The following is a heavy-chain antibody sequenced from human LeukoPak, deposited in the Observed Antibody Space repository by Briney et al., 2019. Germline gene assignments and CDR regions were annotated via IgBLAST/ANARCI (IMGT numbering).Heavy chain of an antibody. CDR2: ISDADGSIT. CDR3: ARDLSGYSDY. Sequence: PGGSLRLSCAASGFTLSSYWLHWVRQAPGKGLVWVSRISDADGSITDYADSVRVRFTISRDTAKNTLYLEMNSLGAEDTAVYYCARDLSGYSDYWGQGTLVTVSS. D-gene: IGHD2-15*01. V-gene: IGHV3-74*01. CDR1: GFTLSSYW. J-gene: IGHJ4*02.